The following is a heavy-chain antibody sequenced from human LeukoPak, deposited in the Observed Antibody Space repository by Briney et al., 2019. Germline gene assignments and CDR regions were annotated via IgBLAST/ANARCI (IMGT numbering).Heavy chain of an antibody. CDR2: INHSGST. CDR1: GGSFSGYY. J-gene: IGHJ4*02. Sequence: SETLSLTCAVYGGSFSGYYWSWIRQPPGKGLEWIGEINHSGSTNYNPSLKGRVTISVDTSKNQFSLKLSSVTAADTAVYYCARLGWLRDYWGQGTLVTVSS. D-gene: IGHD5-12*01. CDR3: ARLGWLRDY. V-gene: IGHV4-34*01.